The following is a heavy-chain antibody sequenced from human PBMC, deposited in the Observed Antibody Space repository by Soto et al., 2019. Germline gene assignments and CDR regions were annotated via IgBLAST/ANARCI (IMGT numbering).Heavy chain of an antibody. V-gene: IGHV4-30-2*01. CDR3: AREMSYYFDS. CDR2: IYHSGAT. CDR1: GDSISRDGSS. Sequence: QVQLQESGSGLVKPSQTLVLTCTVSGDSISRDGSSWSWLRQPPGKGLEWIGYIYHSGATYYNPSLKSRVTTSVDKPKNQFSLSLASVTAADTAVYYCAREMSYYFDSWGHGTLVTVSS. J-gene: IGHJ4*01.